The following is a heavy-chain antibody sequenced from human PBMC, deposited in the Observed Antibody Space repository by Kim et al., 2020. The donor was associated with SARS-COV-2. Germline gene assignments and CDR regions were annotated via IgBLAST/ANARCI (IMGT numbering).Heavy chain of an antibody. V-gene: IGHV6-1*01. D-gene: IGHD3-10*01. Sequence: SQTLSLTCAISGDSVSSNSAAWNWIRQSPSRGLEWLGRTYYRSKWYNDYAVSVKSRITINPDTSKNQFSLQLNSVTPEDTAVYYCARDLPRYNYYGSGSYSYYFDYWGQGTLVTVSS. CDR3: ARDLPRYNYYGSGSYSYYFDY. CDR1: GDSVSSNSAA. J-gene: IGHJ4*02. CDR2: TYYRSKWYN.